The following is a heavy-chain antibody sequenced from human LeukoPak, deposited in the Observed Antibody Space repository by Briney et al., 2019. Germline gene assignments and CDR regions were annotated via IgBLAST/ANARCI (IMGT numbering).Heavy chain of an antibody. V-gene: IGHV3-48*01. CDR2: ITNSGNSK. D-gene: IGHD3-22*01. CDR3: ARGVDYYENSGTIDY. CDR1: EFTFSSYS. J-gene: IGHJ4*02. Sequence: PGESLRLSCAASEFTFSSYSMNWVRQAPGKGLEWVSYITNSGNSKSYADSVKGRFTISRENTKNSLYLQMNSLRAEDTAVYYCARGVDYYENSGTIDYWGQGTLVTVSS.